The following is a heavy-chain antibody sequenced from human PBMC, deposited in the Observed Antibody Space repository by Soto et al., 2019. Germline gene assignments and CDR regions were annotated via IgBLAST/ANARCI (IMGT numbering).Heavy chain of an antibody. Sequence: PSETLSLTCALSGASISSDNWWTWVRQSPGKGLEWIGEVYHSGGANYNPSLKSRVTISVDSYDNHFSLRLNSVTAADTALYFCARASASSLVRGAVINWGRGTQVTVSS. V-gene: IGHV4-4*02. D-gene: IGHD3-10*01. CDR1: GASISSDNW. J-gene: IGHJ4*02. CDR2: VYHSGGA. CDR3: ARASASSLVRGAVIN.